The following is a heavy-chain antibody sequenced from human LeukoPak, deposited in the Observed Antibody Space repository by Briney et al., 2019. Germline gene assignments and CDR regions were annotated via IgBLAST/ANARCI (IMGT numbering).Heavy chain of an antibody. CDR3: ARDVTMVRGAQDYYGMDV. V-gene: IGHV3-53*01. D-gene: IGHD3-10*01. CDR1: GFTVSSNY. CDR2: IYSGGST. Sequence: GGSLRLSCAASGFTVSSNYMSWVRQAPGRGLEWVSVIYSGGSTYYVDSVKGRFTISRDNSKNTLYLQMNSLRAEDTAVYFCARDVTMVRGAQDYYGMDVWGQGTTVTVSS. J-gene: IGHJ6*02.